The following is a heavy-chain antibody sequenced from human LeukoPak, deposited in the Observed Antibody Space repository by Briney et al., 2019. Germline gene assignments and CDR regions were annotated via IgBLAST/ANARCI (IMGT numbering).Heavy chain of an antibody. CDR1: GYTFTSYD. CDR3: ARPEVRQQLPTAYYYYGMDV. J-gene: IGHJ6*02. D-gene: IGHD6-13*01. V-gene: IGHV1-8*03. Sequence: ASVKVSCKASGYTFTSYDINWVRQATGQGLEWMGWMNPNSGNTGYAQKFQGRVTITRDTSASTAYMELSSLRSEDTAVYYCARPEVRQQLPTAYYYYGMDVWGQGTTVTVSS. CDR2: MNPNSGNT.